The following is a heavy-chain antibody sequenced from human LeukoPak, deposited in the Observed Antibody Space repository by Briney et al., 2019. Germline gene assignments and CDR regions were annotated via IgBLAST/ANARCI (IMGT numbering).Heavy chain of an antibody. J-gene: IGHJ4*02. CDR2: ISGSGGST. Sequence: PGGSLRLSCAASGFTFSSYAMSWVRQAPGKGLEWVSAISGSGGSTCYADSVKGRFTISRDNAKNTLYLQMNSLRAEDTAVYYCAKGGRGAVAVNFDYWGQGTLVTVSS. CDR1: GFTFSSYA. CDR3: AKGGRGAVAVNFDY. D-gene: IGHD6-19*01. V-gene: IGHV3-23*01.